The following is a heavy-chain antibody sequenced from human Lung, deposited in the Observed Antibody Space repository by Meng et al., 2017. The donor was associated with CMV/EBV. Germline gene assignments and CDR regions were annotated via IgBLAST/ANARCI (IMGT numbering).Heavy chain of an antibody. V-gene: IGHV3-21*03. CDR3: ARDGGSGLS. J-gene: IGHJ5*02. D-gene: IGHD6-19*01. Sequence: ESLKISCADSGYSFSTYSMNWVRQMPGKGLEWVSSITSSSSYIFYADSVKGRFIISRDNAKNSLYLQMNSLKAEDTGVYYCARDGGSGLSWGQGTLVTVSS. CDR2: ITSSSSYI. CDR1: GYSFSTYS.